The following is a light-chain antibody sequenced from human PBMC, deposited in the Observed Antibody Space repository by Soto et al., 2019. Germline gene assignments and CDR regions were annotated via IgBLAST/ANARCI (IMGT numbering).Light chain of an antibody. J-gene: IGKJ5*01. CDR2: AAS. Sequence: DRVTITCRASQSISSYLNWYQQKPGKAPKLLIYAASSLQSGVPSRFSGSGSGTDFTLTISSLQPEDFATYYCQQSYSTPITFGQGTRLEIK. CDR1: QSISSY. V-gene: IGKV1-39*01. CDR3: QQSYSTPIT.